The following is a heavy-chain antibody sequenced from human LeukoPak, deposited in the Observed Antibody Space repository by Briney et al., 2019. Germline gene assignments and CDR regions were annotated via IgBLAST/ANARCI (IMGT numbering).Heavy chain of an antibody. J-gene: IGHJ4*02. CDR2: INHSGEHS. Sequence: GGSLRLSCAASGFRFSNCAMNWVRQAPGKGPEWVSGINHSGEHSYYEDSVKGRLTISRDNSKNTLYLQMNSLRAEDTAVYYCAKDFAVRVSSGYDWAFDYWGQGTLVTVSS. D-gene: IGHD5-12*01. V-gene: IGHV3-23*01. CDR3: AKDFAVRVSSGYDWAFDY. CDR1: GFRFSNCA.